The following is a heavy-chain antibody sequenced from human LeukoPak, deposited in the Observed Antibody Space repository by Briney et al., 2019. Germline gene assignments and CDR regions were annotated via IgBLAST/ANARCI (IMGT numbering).Heavy chain of an antibody. CDR2: IYTSGST. CDR3: ARGVYCSSTSCYSFDY. CDR1: GGSISSYY. Sequence: SETLSLTCTVSGGSISSYYWSWIRQPAGKGLEWIGRIYTSGSTNYNPSLKSRVTMSVDTSKNQFSLQLNSVTPEDTAVYYCARGVYCSSTSCYSFDYWGQGTLVTVSS. D-gene: IGHD2-2*01. V-gene: IGHV4-4*07. J-gene: IGHJ4*02.